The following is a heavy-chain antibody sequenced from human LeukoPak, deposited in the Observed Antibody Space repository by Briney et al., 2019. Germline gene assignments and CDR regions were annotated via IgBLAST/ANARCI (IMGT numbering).Heavy chain of an antibody. J-gene: IGHJ3*02. CDR2: IYYSGST. CDR1: GGSISSSSYY. D-gene: IGHD6-6*01. V-gene: IGHV4-39*01. Sequence: PSETLSLTCTVSGGSISSSSYYWGWIRQPPGKGLEWIGSIYYSGSTYYNPSLKSRVTISVDTSKNQFSLKLSSVTAADTAVYYCARHRSIAARSRNAFDIWGQGTMVTVSS. CDR3: ARHRSIAARSRNAFDI.